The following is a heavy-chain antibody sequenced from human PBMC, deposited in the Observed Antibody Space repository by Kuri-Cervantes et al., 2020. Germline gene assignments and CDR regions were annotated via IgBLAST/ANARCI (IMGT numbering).Heavy chain of an antibody. CDR2: IYHSGST. Sequence: ESLKISCTVSGYSISSGYYWGWIRQPPGKGLEWIGSIYHSGSTYYNPSLKGRVTISVDTSKNQFSLKLSSVTAADTAVYYCVVARDYYYGSGSYPSFDYWGQGTLVTVSS. D-gene: IGHD3-10*01. CDR3: VVARDYYYGSGSYPSFDY. CDR1: GYSISSGYY. V-gene: IGHV4-38-2*02. J-gene: IGHJ4*02.